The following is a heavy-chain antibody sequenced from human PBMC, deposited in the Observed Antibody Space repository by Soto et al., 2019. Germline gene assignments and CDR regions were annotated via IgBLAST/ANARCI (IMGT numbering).Heavy chain of an antibody. CDR3: GRESGETWDYEAS. CDR1: GGSISSYR. CDR2: LNTYGNT. Sequence: QVQLQESGPGLVRPSETLSLTCTVSGGSISSYRWSWIRQPAGKGLEWIGRLNTYGNTHSTPSLKSGVTVSVDTSRNQFFLTLRSVTAADSAVYHCGRESGETWDYEASWGQGTPVTVSS. D-gene: IGHD1-7*01. J-gene: IGHJ5*02. V-gene: IGHV4-4*07.